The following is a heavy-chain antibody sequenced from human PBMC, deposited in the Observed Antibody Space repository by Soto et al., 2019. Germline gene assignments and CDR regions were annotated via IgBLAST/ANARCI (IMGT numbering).Heavy chain of an antibody. J-gene: IGHJ6*02. Sequence: PSETLSLTCAVSGGSISSSNWWSWVRQPPGKGLEWIGEIYHSGSTNYNPSLKSRVTISVDKSKNQFSLKLSSVTAADTAVYYCARNTVTTSNEGMDVWGQGTTVTVSS. V-gene: IGHV4-4*02. CDR2: IYHSGST. CDR1: GGSISSSNW. CDR3: ARNTVTTSNEGMDV. D-gene: IGHD4-17*01.